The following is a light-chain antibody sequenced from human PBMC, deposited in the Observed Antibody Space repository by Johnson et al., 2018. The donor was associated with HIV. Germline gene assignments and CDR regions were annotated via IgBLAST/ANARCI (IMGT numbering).Light chain of an antibody. J-gene: IGLJ1*01. Sequence: QSVLTQPPSVSAAPGQKVTISFSGSSSNIGNNYVSWYQVLPGTAPKLLIYKNDQRPSGIPDRFSGSKSGTSATLGITGLQTGDEADYYCGAWDSSLSAGVFGTGTKVTVL. CDR3: GAWDSSLSAGV. CDR2: KND. CDR1: SSNIGNNY. V-gene: IGLV1-51*02.